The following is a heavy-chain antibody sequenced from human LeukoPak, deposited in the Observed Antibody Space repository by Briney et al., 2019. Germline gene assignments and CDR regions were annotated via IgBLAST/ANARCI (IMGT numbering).Heavy chain of an antibody. CDR2: ISWDGGST. J-gene: IGHJ6*03. V-gene: IGHV3-43D*03. D-gene: IGHD1-14*01. CDR3: AKGTGRYYYYMDV. CDR1: GFTFGDYA. Sequence: PGGSLRLSCAASGFTFGDYAMHWVRQAPGKGLEWVSLISWDGGSTYYADSVKGRFTISRDNSKNSLYLQMNSLRAEDTALYYCAKGTGRYYYYMDVWGKGTTVTVSS.